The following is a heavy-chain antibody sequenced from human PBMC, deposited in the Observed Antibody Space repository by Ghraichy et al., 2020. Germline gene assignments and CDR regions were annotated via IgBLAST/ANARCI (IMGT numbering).Heavy chain of an antibody. Sequence: GGSLRLSCVASGFTFRNYGMSWVRQAPGKGLEWVSSISDDAGSTYYAGSVKGRFTISRDNSKNTLYLHMNSLRAEDTALYYCAKRVEYSSSSAYFDFWGQGTLVTVSS. V-gene: IGHV3-23*01. CDR2: ISDDAGST. D-gene: IGHD6-6*01. CDR3: AKRVEYSSSSAYFDF. CDR1: GFTFRNYG. J-gene: IGHJ4*02.